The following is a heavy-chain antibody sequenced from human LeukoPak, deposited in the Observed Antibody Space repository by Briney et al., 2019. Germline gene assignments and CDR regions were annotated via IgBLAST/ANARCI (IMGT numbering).Heavy chain of an antibody. J-gene: IGHJ4*02. CDR1: GFAFRSYT. CDR3: ARGGRFLEY. V-gene: IGHV3-21*01. CDR2: INGGSSYI. Sequence: GGSLRLSCAASGFAFRSYTMNWVRRAPGKGLEWVSSINGGSSYIYYADSVKGRFTISRDNTKNSLSLQMNNLRAADTAVYYCARGGRFLEYWGQGTLVTVSS. D-gene: IGHD3-3*01.